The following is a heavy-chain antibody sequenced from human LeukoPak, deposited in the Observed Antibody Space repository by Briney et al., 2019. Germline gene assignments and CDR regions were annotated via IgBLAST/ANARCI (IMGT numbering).Heavy chain of an antibody. V-gene: IGHV4-61*01. J-gene: IGHJ4*02. CDR3: ASLSAPRSGWYLYYFDY. CDR1: LGSVSSGSYY. Sequence: SETLSLTCTVSLGSVSSGSYYWSWIRQPPGKGLEWIGYIYFSGSTNYNPSLKSRVTISVDTSKNQFSLKLNSVTAADTAVYYCASLSAPRSGWYLYYFDYWGQGTLVTVSS. CDR2: IYFSGST. D-gene: IGHD6-19*01.